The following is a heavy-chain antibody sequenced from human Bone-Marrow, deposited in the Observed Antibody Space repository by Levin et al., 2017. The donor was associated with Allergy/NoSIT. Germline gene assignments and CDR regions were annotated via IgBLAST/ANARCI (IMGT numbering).Heavy chain of an antibody. CDR2: IYDSGST. Sequence: GSLRLSCTVSGGSIGSSGYYWGWIRQPPGKGLEWIGSIYDSGSTYYNPSLKSRVTISVDTSKNQFSLKVSSVTAAATAVYYCASQEPFTVRPDFWGQGTRVTVSS. V-gene: IGHV4-39*01. CDR1: GGSIGSSGYY. J-gene: IGHJ4*02. CDR3: ASQEPFTVRPDF. D-gene: IGHD4-17*01.